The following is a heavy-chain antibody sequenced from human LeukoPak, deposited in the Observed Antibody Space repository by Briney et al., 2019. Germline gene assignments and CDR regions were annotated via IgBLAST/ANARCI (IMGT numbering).Heavy chain of an antibody. CDR3: TTSNEWLREFDY. Sequence: PGGSLRLSWAASGFTFSNAWMSWVRQAPGKGLEWVGRIKSKTDGGTTDYAAPVKGRFTISRDDSKNTLYLQMNSLKTEDTAVYYCTTSNEWLREFDYWGQGTLVTVSS. J-gene: IGHJ4*02. V-gene: IGHV3-15*01. D-gene: IGHD5-12*01. CDR1: GFTFSNAW. CDR2: IKSKTDGGTT.